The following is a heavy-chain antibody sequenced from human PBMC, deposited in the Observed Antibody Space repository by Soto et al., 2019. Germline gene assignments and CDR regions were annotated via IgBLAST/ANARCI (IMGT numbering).Heavy chain of an antibody. J-gene: IGHJ6*02. V-gene: IGHV3-33*01. D-gene: IGHD2-2*01. Sequence: PGGSLRLSCAASGFPFSSYGMHWVRQAPGKGLEWVAVIWYDGSNKYYADSVKGRFTISRDNSKNTLYLQMNSLRAEDTAVYYCARGRIDIVVVPAAMHVSYYYYGMDVWGQGTTVTVSS. CDR2: IWYDGSNK. CDR3: ARGRIDIVVVPAAMHVSYYYYGMDV. CDR1: GFPFSSYG.